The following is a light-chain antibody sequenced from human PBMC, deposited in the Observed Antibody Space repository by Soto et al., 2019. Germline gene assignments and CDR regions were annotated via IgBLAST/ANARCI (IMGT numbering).Light chain of an antibody. J-gene: IGKJ2*01. Sequence: DIQMTQSPSSVSASVGDRVTITCRASQGISFYLAWYQQQPGKAPKLLIHSASSLESGVPSRFSGSASGTDFTLTISSLQPEDFATYFCQQANSFPYTFGQGTKLEI. CDR3: QQANSFPYT. CDR1: QGISFY. V-gene: IGKV1D-12*01. CDR2: SAS.